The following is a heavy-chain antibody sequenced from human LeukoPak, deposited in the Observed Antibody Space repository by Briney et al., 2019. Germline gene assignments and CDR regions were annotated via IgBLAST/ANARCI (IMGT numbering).Heavy chain of an antibody. D-gene: IGHD3-22*01. V-gene: IGHV3-21*01. Sequence: SLRLSSSASGFAFCSYCMNWVLQAPAKELEWVSSISSNSSYIYYADSVKGRFTISIDNSKNPFSLQMNILSAADPAVYYCAREDYDSSARPDYWGQGTLVTASS. CDR2: ISSNSSYI. CDR1: GFAFCSYC. CDR3: AREDYDSSARPDY. J-gene: IGHJ4*02.